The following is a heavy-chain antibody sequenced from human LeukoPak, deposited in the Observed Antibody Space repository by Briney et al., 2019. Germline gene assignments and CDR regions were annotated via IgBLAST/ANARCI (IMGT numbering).Heavy chain of an antibody. CDR3: ARFDCSSTSCYEYFQH. CDR2: IKQDGSEK. V-gene: IGHV3-7*01. D-gene: IGHD2-2*01. CDR1: RFTFSSYA. J-gene: IGHJ1*01. Sequence: GGSRRLSCAASRFTFSSYAMSWVRQAPGKGLEWVANIKQDGSEKYYVDSVKGRFTISRDNAKNSLYLQMNSLRAEDTAVYYCARFDCSSTSCYEYFQHWGQGTLVTVSP.